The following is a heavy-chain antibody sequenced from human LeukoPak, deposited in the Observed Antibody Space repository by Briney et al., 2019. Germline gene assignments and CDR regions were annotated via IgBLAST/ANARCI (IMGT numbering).Heavy chain of an antibody. J-gene: IGHJ4*02. CDR2: ISSSGSTI. CDR1: GFTFSSYE. Sequence: PGGSLRLSCAASGFTFSSYEMNWVRQAPGKGLEWVSYISSSGSTIYYADSVKGRFTISRDNSRNTLYLQMNSLRAEDTAVYYCAGGAAASDYWGQGTLVTVSS. CDR3: AGGAAASDY. V-gene: IGHV3-48*03. D-gene: IGHD6-13*01.